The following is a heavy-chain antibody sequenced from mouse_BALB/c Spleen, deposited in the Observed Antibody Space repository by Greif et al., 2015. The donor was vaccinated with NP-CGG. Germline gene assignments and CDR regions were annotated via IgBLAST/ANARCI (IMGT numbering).Heavy chain of an antibody. V-gene: IGHV1-7*01. D-gene: IGHD2-4*01. CDR2: INPSTGYT. CDR1: GYTFTSYW. CDR3: ARWMIPYYFDY. J-gene: IGHJ2*01. Sequence: VQLQQSGAELAKPGASVKMSCKASGYTFTSYWMHWVKQRPGQGLEWIGYINPSTGYTEYNQKFKDKATLTADKSSSTAYMQLSSLTSEDSAVYYCARWMIPYYFDYWGQGTTLTVSS.